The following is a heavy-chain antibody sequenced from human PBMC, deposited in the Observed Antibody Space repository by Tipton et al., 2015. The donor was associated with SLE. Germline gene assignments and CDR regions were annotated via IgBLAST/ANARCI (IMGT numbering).Heavy chain of an antibody. CDR2: IYTSGST. V-gene: IGHV4-61*02. CDR1: GGSISSSSYY. Sequence: TLSLTCTVSGGSISSSSYYWSWIRQPAGKGLEWIGRIYTSGSTNYNPSLKSRVTVSADTSKNQFSLKLSSVTAADTAVYYCACQYSSSYNWFDSWGQGTLVTVSS. CDR3: ACQYSSSYNWFDS. D-gene: IGHD6-6*01. J-gene: IGHJ5*01.